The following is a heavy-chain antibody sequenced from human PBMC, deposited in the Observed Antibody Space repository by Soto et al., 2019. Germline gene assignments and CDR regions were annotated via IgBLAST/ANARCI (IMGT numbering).Heavy chain of an antibody. CDR1: GLTFSNSA. Sequence: GGSLRLSCAASGLTFSNSAMNWVRQAPGKGLHWVSSISGSGGTTYYADSVKGRFTISRDNSKNTLYLQMNSLRAEDTAVYYCAKWRGGDLGVIPAATGFYPWGQGTLVTVSS. CDR3: AKWRGGDLGVIPAATGFYP. V-gene: IGHV3-23*01. CDR2: ISGSGGTT. D-gene: IGHD2-2*01. J-gene: IGHJ5*02.